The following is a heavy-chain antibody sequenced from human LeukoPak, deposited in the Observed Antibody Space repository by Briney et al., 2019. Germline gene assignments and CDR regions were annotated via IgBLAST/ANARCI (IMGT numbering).Heavy chain of an antibody. Sequence: KFQGRVTITRDTSASTAYMELSSLRSEDTAVYYCARGRTSGYSYGYVFDYWGQGTLVTVSS. V-gene: IGHV1-3*01. D-gene: IGHD5-18*01. J-gene: IGHJ4*02. CDR3: ARGRTSGYSYGYVFDY.